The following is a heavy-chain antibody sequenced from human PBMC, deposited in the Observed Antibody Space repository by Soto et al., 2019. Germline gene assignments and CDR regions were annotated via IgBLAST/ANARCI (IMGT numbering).Heavy chain of an antibody. D-gene: IGHD3-3*01. CDR2: IIPIFGTA. J-gene: IGHJ4*02. V-gene: IGHV1-69*01. CDR3: ARDLADYDFWSGYKPFDY. CDR1: GGTFSSYA. Sequence: QVQLVQSGAEVKKPGSSVKVSCKASGGTFSSYAISWVRQAPGQGLEWMGGIIPIFGTANYAQKFQGRVTMTADESTSTAYMELSSLRSEDTAVYYCARDLADYDFWSGYKPFDYWGQGTLVTVSS.